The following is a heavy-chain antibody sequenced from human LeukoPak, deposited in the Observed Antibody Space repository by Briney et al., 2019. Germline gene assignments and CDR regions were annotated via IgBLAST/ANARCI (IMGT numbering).Heavy chain of an antibody. CDR1: GYTFTSYG. V-gene: IGHV7-4-1*02. D-gene: IGHD3-10*01. CDR2: INTKTWNP. Sequence: PVASVKVSCKASGYTFTSYGISWVRQAPGQGLEWMGWINTKTWNPTYAQDFTGHFVFSLDTSVSTTYLQINSLKADDTAMYYCARGRYYYGSGSPRVSLDYWGQGTLVTVSS. J-gene: IGHJ4*02. CDR3: ARGRYYYGSGSPRVSLDY.